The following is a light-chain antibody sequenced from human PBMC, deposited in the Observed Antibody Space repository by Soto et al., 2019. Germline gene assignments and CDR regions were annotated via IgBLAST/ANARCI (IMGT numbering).Light chain of an antibody. CDR1: QGINDF. CDR3: QQYYSYPVT. V-gene: IGKV1-16*02. Sequence: DIQMTQSPSSLSASVGDTVTITCRASQGINDFLAWFQQKPGKATKPLISAASSLQSGVPSKFSGSGSDRDFTLTISSLQPEDSATYYCQQYYSYPVTFGGGTKVEIK. CDR2: AAS. J-gene: IGKJ4*01.